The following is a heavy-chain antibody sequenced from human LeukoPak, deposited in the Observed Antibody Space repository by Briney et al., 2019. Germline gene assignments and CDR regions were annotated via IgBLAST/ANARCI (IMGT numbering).Heavy chain of an antibody. CDR2: ISSSSSTI. J-gene: IGHJ5*02. CDR1: GFTFSSYS. V-gene: IGHV3-48*01. Sequence: GGSLRLSCAASGFTFSSYSMNWVRQAPGKGLEWVSYISSSSSTINYADSVKGRFTISRDNANNSLYLQMNSLRAEDTAVYCCARALRYFDWLSTSPEYNWFDPWGQGTLVTVSS. D-gene: IGHD3-9*01. CDR3: ARALRYFDWLSTSPEYNWFDP.